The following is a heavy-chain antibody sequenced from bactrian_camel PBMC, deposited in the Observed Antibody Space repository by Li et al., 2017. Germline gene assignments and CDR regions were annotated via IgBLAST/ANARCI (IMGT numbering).Heavy chain of an antibody. D-gene: IGHD1*01. CDR2: IDSRGGSI. CDR3: IGRGGYCYRVSGRY. V-gene: IGHV3S60*01. CDR1: GFTDGMHC. J-gene: IGHJ4*01. Sequence: VQLVESGGGSVQAGGSLRLSCAVSGFTDGMHCMGWFRQAPGDEVEGVARIDSRGGSILVADVVKDRFNISQDNAKNTVDLQMSSLKPEDTAIYYCIGRGGYCYRVSGRYWNQWTQVTVS.